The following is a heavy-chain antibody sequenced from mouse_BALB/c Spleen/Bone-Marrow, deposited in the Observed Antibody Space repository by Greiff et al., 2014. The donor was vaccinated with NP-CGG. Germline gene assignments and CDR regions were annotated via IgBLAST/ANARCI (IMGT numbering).Heavy chain of an antibody. D-gene: IGHD2-10*02. CDR3: ARGGYGNPAWFAY. Sequence: VQLQQSGAELARPGASVKLSCKASGYTFTSYWMQWVKQRPGQGLEWIGAIYPGDGDTRYTQKFKGKATLTADKSSSTAYMQLSSLASEDSAVYYCARGGYGNPAWFAYWGQGTLVTVSA. CDR1: GYTFTSYW. J-gene: IGHJ3*01. CDR2: IYPGDGDT. V-gene: IGHV1-87*01.